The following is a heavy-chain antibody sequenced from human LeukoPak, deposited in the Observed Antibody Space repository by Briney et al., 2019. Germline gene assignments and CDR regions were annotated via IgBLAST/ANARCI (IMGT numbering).Heavy chain of an antibody. V-gene: IGHV3-30-3*01. Sequence: PGGPLRLSCAASGFTFSSYAMHWVRQAPGKGLEWVAVISYDGSNKYYADSVKGRFTISRDNSKNTLYLQMNSLRAEDTAVYYCARQYSYHFDYWGQGTLVTVSS. CDR3: ARQYSYHFDY. CDR1: GFTFSSYA. D-gene: IGHD5-18*01. J-gene: IGHJ4*02. CDR2: ISYDGSNK.